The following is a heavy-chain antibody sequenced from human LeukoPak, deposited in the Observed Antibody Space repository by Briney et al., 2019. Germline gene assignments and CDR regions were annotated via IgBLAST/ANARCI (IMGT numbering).Heavy chain of an antibody. Sequence: SETLSLTCAVYGGSFGGYYWSWIRQPPGKGLEWIGEINHSGSTNYNPSLKSRVTISVDTSKNQFSLKLSSVTAADTAVYYCARGGKLGYCSSTSCYTRFDPWGQGTLVTVSS. V-gene: IGHV4-34*01. CDR2: INHSGST. CDR1: GGSFGGYY. J-gene: IGHJ5*02. D-gene: IGHD2-2*02. CDR3: ARGGKLGYCSSTSCYTRFDP.